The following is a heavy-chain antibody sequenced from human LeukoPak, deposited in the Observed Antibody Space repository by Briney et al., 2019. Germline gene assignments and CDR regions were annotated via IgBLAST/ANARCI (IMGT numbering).Heavy chain of an antibody. D-gene: IGHD3-22*01. CDR2: INPNSGGT. V-gene: IGHV1-2*02. J-gene: IGHJ4*02. CDR1: GYTFTGYY. Sequence: GASVKVSCKASGYTFTGYYMHWVRQAPGQGLEWMGWINPNSGGTNYAQKFQDRVTMTTDTSISTAYMELSRLRSDDSAVYFCSRASTMTTPGTMPNDFWGQGTLVTVSS. CDR3: SRASTMTTPGTMPNDF.